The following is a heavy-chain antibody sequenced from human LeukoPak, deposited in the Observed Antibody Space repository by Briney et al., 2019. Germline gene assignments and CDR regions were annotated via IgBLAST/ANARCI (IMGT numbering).Heavy chain of an antibody. Sequence: GGSLRLSCAASGFTFSSYWMSWVRQAPGKGLEWVANIKQDGSEKYYVDSVKGRFTISRDNAKNSLYLQMNSLRAEDTAVYYCAKDIGRRIFGVAYDAFHIWGQGTMVTVSS. V-gene: IGHV3-7*01. CDR1: GFTFSSYW. CDR2: IKQDGSEK. D-gene: IGHD3-3*01. J-gene: IGHJ3*02. CDR3: AKDIGRRIFGVAYDAFHI.